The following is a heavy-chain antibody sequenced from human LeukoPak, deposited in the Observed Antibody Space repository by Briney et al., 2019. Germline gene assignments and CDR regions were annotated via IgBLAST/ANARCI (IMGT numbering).Heavy chain of an antibody. V-gene: IGHV4-34*01. J-gene: IGHJ4*02. D-gene: IGHD3-22*01. CDR3: AREGLYYDSSGYYFDY. Sequence: SETLSLTCAVYGGSFSGYYWSWIRQPPGKGLEWIGEINHSGSTNYNPSLKSRVTISVDTSKNQFSLKLSSVTAADTAVDYCAREGLYYDSSGYYFDYWGQGTLVTVSS. CDR2: INHSGST. CDR1: GGSFSGYY.